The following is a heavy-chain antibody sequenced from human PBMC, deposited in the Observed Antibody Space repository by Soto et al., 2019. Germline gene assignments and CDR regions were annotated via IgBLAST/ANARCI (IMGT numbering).Heavy chain of an antibody. J-gene: IGHJ3*02. Sequence: GGPLRLPWAASGCPFSGSGMYWVRKAPGKGLEWVSRIKSDGSSTTYADSVKGRSTISRDNAKNTLYLQLDSLRAEDTAVYYCARWDFDFWNAFDMWGQGTMVTVSS. CDR1: GCPFSGSG. D-gene: IGHD3-3*01. V-gene: IGHV3-74*01. CDR3: ARWDFDFWNAFDM. CDR2: IKSDGSST.